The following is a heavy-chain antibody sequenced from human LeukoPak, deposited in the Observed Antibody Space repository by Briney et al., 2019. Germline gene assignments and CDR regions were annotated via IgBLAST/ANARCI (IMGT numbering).Heavy chain of an antibody. Sequence: GGSLRLSCAASGFTFSNAWMSWVRQSPGKGLEWVGLIKSKTDGGTTDYAAPLKGRFTISRDDLKNMLYLQMNSLKTEDTAVYYCTTVDYGDAFDIWGQGTMVTVSS. CDR3: TTVDYGDAFDI. CDR1: GFTFSNAW. J-gene: IGHJ3*02. D-gene: IGHD4-17*01. CDR2: IKSKTDGGTT. V-gene: IGHV3-15*01.